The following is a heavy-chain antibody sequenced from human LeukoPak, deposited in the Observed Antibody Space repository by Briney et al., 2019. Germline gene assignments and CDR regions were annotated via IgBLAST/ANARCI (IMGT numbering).Heavy chain of an antibody. Sequence: KPSETLSLTCTVSGGSISSSSYYWGWIRQPPGKGLEWIGSIYYSGSTYYNPSLKSRVTISVDTSKNQFSLKLSSVTAADTAVYYCARLRALAGCSRCYDAFDIWGQGTMVTVSS. J-gene: IGHJ3*02. CDR2: IYYSGST. V-gene: IGHV4-39*01. D-gene: IGHD6-13*01. CDR3: ARLRALAGCSRCYDAFDI. CDR1: GGSISSSSYY.